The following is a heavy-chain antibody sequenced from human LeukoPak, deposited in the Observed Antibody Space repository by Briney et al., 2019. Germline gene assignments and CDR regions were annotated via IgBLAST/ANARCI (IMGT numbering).Heavy chain of an antibody. J-gene: IGHJ4*02. CDR1: GFTFSSYA. V-gene: IGHV3-23*01. CDR2: ISGSGGST. D-gene: IGHD3-9*01. Sequence: GGSLRLSCAASGFTFSSYAMSWVRQAPGKGLEWVSAISGSGGSTYYADSVKGRFTISRDNSKNTLYLQMNSLRAEDTAVYYCAREAKVGYFDWLAPFDYWGQGTLVTVSS. CDR3: AREAKVGYFDWLAPFDY.